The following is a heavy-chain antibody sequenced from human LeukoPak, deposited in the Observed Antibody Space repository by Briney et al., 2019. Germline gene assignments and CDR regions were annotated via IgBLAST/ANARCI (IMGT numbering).Heavy chain of an antibody. CDR3: ATPRSYATFDY. V-gene: IGHV1-24*01. CDR1: GGTFSSYA. J-gene: IGHJ4*02. CDR2: FDPEDGET. D-gene: IGHD2-2*01. Sequence: ASVKVSCKASGGTFSSYAISWVRQAPGKGLEWMGGFDPEDGETIFAQKFQGRVTMTEDTSTDTAYMELSSLRSEDTAVYYCATPRSYATFDYWGQGTLVTVSS.